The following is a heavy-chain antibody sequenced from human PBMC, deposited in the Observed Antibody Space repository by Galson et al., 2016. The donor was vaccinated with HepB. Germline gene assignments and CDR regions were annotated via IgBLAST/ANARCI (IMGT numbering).Heavy chain of an antibody. V-gene: IGHV1-69*02. Sequence: SVKVSCKVSGGTFSGYTFNRVRQAPGQGLEWMGRIVPILDISNYAQKFQGRVTITADKSTSTLYMELTSLTSEDTAVYYCARYSGYSDSSGFRGFDPWGHGTLVTVSS. CDR2: IVPILDIS. CDR1: GGTFSGYT. CDR3: ARYSGYSDSSGFRGFDP. D-gene: IGHD3-22*01. J-gene: IGHJ5*02.